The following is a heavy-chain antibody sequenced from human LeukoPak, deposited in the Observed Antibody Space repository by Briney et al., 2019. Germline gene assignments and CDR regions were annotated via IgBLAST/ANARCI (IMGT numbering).Heavy chain of an antibody. CDR3: AKSTSPHYYYYYMDV. Sequence: PGGSLRLSCAASGFTFDDYAMHWVRQAPGKGLEWVSGISWNSGSIGYADSVKGRFTISRDNAKNSLYLQMNSLRAEDTALYYCAKSTSPHYYYYYMDVWGKGTTVTISS. CDR2: ISWNSGSI. CDR1: GFTFDDYA. D-gene: IGHD2-2*01. J-gene: IGHJ6*03. V-gene: IGHV3-9*01.